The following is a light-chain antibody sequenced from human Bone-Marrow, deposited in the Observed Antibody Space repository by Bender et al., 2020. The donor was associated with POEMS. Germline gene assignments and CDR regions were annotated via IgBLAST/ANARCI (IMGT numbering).Light chain of an antibody. V-gene: IGLV3-21*02. CDR1: SIGSKT. J-gene: IGLJ1*01. Sequence: SYVLTQPPSVSVAPGQTASISCGGNSIGSKTVHWYQQRPGQAPVLVVYEDSDRPSGIPERFSGSNSGNTATLTISGVEAGDEADYYCQVWDGSTDQNIFGAGTKVTVL. CDR2: EDS. CDR3: QVWDGSTDQNI.